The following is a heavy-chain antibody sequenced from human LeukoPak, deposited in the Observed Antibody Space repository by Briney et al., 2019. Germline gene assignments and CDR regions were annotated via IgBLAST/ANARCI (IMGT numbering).Heavy chain of an antibody. V-gene: IGHV1-18*04. CDR2: ISAYNGNT. CDR1: GYTFTSYG. CDR3: ARASILWFGELYRLDY. Sequence: ASVKVSCKASGYTFTSYGISWVRQAPGQGLEWMGWISAYNGNTNYAQKLQGRVTMTTDTSTSTAYMELRRLRSDDTAVYYCARASILWFGELYRLDYWGQGTLVTVSS. J-gene: IGHJ4*02. D-gene: IGHD3-10*01.